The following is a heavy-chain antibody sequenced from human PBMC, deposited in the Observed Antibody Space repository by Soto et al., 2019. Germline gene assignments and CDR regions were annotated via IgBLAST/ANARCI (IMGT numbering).Heavy chain of an antibody. J-gene: IGHJ3*02. D-gene: IGHD4-17*01. CDR3: AKDWRNNGDYHAFDI. CDR2: ISGTSDRT. Sequence: EVQLLESGGGLVQPGGSLRLSCAASAFTFGTYAMSWVRQAPGKGLKWVSSISGTSDRTNYADSVKGRFTNSRDSSRNTLYLQMNSLRAEDTAIYYCAKDWRNNGDYHAFDIWGQGTMVTVSA. CDR1: AFTFGTYA. V-gene: IGHV3-23*01.